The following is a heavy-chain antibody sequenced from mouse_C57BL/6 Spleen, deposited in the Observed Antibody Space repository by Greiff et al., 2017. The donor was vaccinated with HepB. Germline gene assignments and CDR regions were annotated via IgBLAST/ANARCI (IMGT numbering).Heavy chain of an antibody. V-gene: IGHV1-64*01. CDR1: GYTFTSYW. D-gene: IGHD2-4*01. CDR2: IHPNSGST. CDR3: ARWDEYDEGFDY. J-gene: IGHJ2*01. Sequence: VQLQQSGAELVKPGASVKLSCKASGYTFTSYWMHWVKQRPGQGLEWIGMIHPNSGSTNYNEKFKSKATLTVDKSSSTAYMQLSSLTSEDSAVYYCARWDEYDEGFDYWGQGTTLTVSS.